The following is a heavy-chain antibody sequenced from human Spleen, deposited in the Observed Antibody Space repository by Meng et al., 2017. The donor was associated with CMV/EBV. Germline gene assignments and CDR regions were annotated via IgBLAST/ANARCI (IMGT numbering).Heavy chain of an antibody. Sequence: GESLKISCAASGFTFSSYWMSWVRQAPGKGLEWLANINEDGSETNYVDSVKGRFTISRDNSRNSLYLHMTSLRAEDTALYYCVKLFDYWGQGTLVTVSS. V-gene: IGHV3-7*01. J-gene: IGHJ4*02. CDR3: VKLFDY. CDR1: GFTFSSYW. CDR2: INEDGSET.